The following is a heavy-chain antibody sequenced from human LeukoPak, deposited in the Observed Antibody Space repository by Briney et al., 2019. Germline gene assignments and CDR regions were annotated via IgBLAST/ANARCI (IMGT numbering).Heavy chain of an antibody. J-gene: IGHJ5*01. CDR2: IYTSGST. CDR1: GGSISSGSYY. Sequence: SETLSLTCTVSGGSISSGSYYWSWIRQPAGKGLEWIGRIYTSGSTNYNPSLKSRVTISVDTSKDQFSLKLSSVTAADTAVYYCAREGGYCSSTSCSYNRFDSWGQGTLVTVSS. D-gene: IGHD2-2*01. V-gene: IGHV4-61*02. CDR3: AREGGYCSSTSCSYNRFDS.